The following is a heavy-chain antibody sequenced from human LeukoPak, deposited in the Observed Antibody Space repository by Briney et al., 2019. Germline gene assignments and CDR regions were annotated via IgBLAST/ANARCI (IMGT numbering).Heavy chain of an antibody. CDR1: GFTFSSYG. Sequence: GGSLRLSCAASGFTFSSYGMHWVRQAPGKGLEWVALIQYGGSKEYYADPVKGRFTISRDNSKNTLYLQMNSLRAEDTAVYYCANWGRTDAFDIWGQGTMVTVSS. D-gene: IGHD7-27*01. V-gene: IGHV3-30*02. CDR3: ANWGRTDAFDI. CDR2: IQYGGSKE. J-gene: IGHJ3*02.